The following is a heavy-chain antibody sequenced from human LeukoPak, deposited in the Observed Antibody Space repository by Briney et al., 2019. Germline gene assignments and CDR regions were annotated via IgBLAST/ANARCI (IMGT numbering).Heavy chain of an antibody. J-gene: IGHJ4*02. CDR2: IIPIFGTA. V-gene: IGHV1-69*05. CDR3: ASVATPDLNSYYFDY. Sequence: ASVKVSCKASGGTFSSYAISWVRQAPGQGLEWMGGIIPIFGTANYAQKFQGRVTITTDESTSTAYMELSSLRSEDTAVYYCASVATPDLNSYYFDYWGQGTLVTVSS. D-gene: IGHD2-15*01. CDR1: GGTFSSYA.